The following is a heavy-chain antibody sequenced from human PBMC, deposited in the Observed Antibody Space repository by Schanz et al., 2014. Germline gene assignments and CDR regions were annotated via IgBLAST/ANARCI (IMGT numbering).Heavy chain of an antibody. Sequence: QAQVVESGGGVVQPGRSLRLSCAASGFTFNFYGIHWVRQAPGKGLEWVTVIRYDGRNKNFVESVKGRFTISRDNSNNTVYLQMNTLRAEDTAVYYCAREDCSATSCYFRYWGQGTLVTFSS. CDR3: AREDCSATSCYFRY. CDR1: GFTFNFYG. D-gene: IGHD2-21*01. V-gene: IGHV3-33*08. CDR2: IRYDGRNK. J-gene: IGHJ4*02.